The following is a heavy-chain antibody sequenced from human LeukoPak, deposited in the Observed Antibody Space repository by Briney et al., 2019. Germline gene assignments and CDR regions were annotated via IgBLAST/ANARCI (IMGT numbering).Heavy chain of an antibody. Sequence: SETLSLTCTVSGGSISSYYWSWIRQPPGKGLEWIGYIYYSGSTNYNPSLKSRVTISVDTSKNQFSLKLSSVTAADTAVYYCASLITMIAYGMDVWGQGTTVTVSS. D-gene: IGHD3-22*01. CDR2: IYYSGST. J-gene: IGHJ6*02. V-gene: IGHV4-59*12. CDR1: GGSISSYY. CDR3: ASLITMIAYGMDV.